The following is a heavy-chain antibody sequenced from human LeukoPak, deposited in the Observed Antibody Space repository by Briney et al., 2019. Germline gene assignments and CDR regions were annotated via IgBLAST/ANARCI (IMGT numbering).Heavy chain of an antibody. CDR3: ARSPASNYYDSSGYHRYFQH. V-gene: IGHV3-21*01. Sequence: GGSLRLSCAASGFTFSSYSMNWVRQAPGKGLEWVSSISSSSSYIYYADSVKGRFTISRDTAKNSLYLQMNSLRAEDTAVYYCARSPASNYYDSSGYHRYFQHWGQGTLVTVSS. J-gene: IGHJ1*01. CDR2: ISSSSSYI. CDR1: GFTFSSYS. D-gene: IGHD3-22*01.